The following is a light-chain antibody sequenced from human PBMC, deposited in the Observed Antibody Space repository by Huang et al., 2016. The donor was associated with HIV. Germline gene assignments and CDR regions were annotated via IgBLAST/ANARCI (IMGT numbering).Light chain of an antibody. CDR1: QGITTS. J-gene: IGKJ5*01. Sequence: DIQLTQSPSSLSASLGDRVTITCRASQGITTSLAWYQQKLGTAPTILDHGASRLESGVPTGFSGSGSGTDFSLTISTLQAEDFATYFCQQYYSTPTFGQGTRLEIK. CDR2: GAS. V-gene: IGKV1-NL1*01. CDR3: QQYYSTPT.